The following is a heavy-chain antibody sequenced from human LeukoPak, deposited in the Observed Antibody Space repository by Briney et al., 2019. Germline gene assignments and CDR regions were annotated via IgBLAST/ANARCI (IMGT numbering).Heavy chain of an antibody. Sequence: GGSLRLSCAASGFTFSNAWMSWVRQAPGKGLEWVGRIKSKTDGGTTDYAAPVKGRFTISRDDSKNTLYLQMNSLRAEDTAVYYCAKVNSSPNFYYGMDVWGQGTTVTVSS. CDR2: IKSKTDGGTT. D-gene: IGHD6-13*01. V-gene: IGHV3-15*01. CDR1: GFTFSNAW. CDR3: AKVNSSPNFYYGMDV. J-gene: IGHJ6*02.